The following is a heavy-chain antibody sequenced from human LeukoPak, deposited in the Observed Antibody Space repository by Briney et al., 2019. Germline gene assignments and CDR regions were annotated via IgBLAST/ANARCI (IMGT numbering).Heavy chain of an antibody. Sequence: PGGSMRLSCSASGFTISSYWMHWVRQAPGKGRVWVARIIPTSSVTNHADSVRGRFTISRDTATNTLYLEMNSLRAEDTAVYYCARDFVGAEDYWGQGTLVTVSS. J-gene: IGHJ4*02. CDR2: IIPTSSVT. CDR3: ARDFVGAEDY. V-gene: IGHV3-74*01. CDR1: GFTISSYW. D-gene: IGHD1-26*01.